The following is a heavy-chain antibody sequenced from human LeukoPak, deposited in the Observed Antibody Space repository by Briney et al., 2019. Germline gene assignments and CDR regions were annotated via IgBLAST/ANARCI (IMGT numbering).Heavy chain of an antibody. D-gene: IGHD1-26*01. V-gene: IGHV3-53*01. CDR2: IYSGGST. CDR1: GFTVSGNY. J-gene: IGHJ6*03. CDR3: ARVWRSGSYFQYYYYYMDV. Sequence: GGSLRLSCAASGFTVSGNYMSWVRQAPGKGLEWVSVIYSGGSTYYADSVKGRFTISRDNSKNTLYLQMNSLRAEDTAVYYCARVWRSGSYFQYYYYYMDVWGKGTTVTVSS.